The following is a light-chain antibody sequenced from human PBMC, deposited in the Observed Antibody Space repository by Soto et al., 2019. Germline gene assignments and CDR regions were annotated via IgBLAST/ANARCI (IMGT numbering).Light chain of an antibody. CDR3: SSYTSSSIDYV. J-gene: IGLJ1*01. CDR2: EVR. Sequence: QSVLTQPACVSGSPGQSITISCTGTSSDVGGYNYVSWYQQHPGKAPKLMIYEVRNRPSGFSNRFYSSKSGNTATLPISGLQAEDEAQYYCSSYTSSSIDYVFGTGTKLTVL. CDR1: SSDVGGYNY. V-gene: IGLV2-14*01.